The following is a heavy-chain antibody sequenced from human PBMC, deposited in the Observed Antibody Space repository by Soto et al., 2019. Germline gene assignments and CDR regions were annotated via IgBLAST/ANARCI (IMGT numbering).Heavy chain of an antibody. CDR1: GFSISDHY. CDR3: VRVVGESYFDY. CDR2: TRKKANSYTT. D-gene: IGHD2-21*01. V-gene: IGHV3-72*01. Sequence: GGSLRLSCAASGFSISDHYMDWVRQAPGKGLEWVGRTRKKANSYTTEYAASVKGRFTVSRDDSKNSLYLQMNSLKTEDTAVYYCVRVVGESYFDYWGQGTLVTVSS. J-gene: IGHJ4*02.